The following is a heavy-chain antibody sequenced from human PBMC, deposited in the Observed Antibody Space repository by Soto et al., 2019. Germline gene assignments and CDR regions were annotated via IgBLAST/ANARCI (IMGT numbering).Heavy chain of an antibody. J-gene: IGHJ4*02. CDR1: GYTFTSYA. CDR2: INAGNGNT. CDR3: ARVGSYGDYGY. V-gene: IGHV1-3*01. D-gene: IGHD4-17*01. Sequence: ASVKVSCKASGYTFTSYAMHWVRQAPGQRLEWMGRINAGNGNTKYSQKFQGRVTITRDTSASTAYMELSSLRSEDTAVYYCARVGSYGDYGYWAQGTLVPVSS.